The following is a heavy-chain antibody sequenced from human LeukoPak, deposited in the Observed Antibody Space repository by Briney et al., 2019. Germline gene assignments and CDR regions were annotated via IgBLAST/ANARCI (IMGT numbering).Heavy chain of an antibody. CDR3: AREVERRIVN. J-gene: IGHJ4*02. CDR2: IHPSGTT. V-gene: IGHV4-38-2*02. D-gene: IGHD1-1*01. Sequence: PSETLSLTCVVSGLSISSGYYWGWIRQPPGKGLECIGNIHPSGTTFFNSSLNSRVTMSIDTSKNQFSLKLTSVTAADTAVYYCAREVERRIVNWGQGILVTVSS. CDR1: GLSISSGYY.